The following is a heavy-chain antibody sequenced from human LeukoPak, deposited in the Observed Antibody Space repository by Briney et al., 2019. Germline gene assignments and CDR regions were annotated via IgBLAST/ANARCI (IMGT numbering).Heavy chain of an antibody. V-gene: IGHV1-3*03. J-gene: IGHJ5*02. CDR3: ARGGYCSGGSCRTNWFDP. Sequence: GASVKVSCKASGYTFTSYAMHWVRQAPGQRLEWMGWINAGNGNTKYSQEFQGRVTITRDTSASTAYMELSSLRSEDMAVYYCARGGYCSGGSCRTNWFDPWGQGTLVTVSS. D-gene: IGHD2-15*01. CDR1: GYTFTSYA. CDR2: INAGNGNT.